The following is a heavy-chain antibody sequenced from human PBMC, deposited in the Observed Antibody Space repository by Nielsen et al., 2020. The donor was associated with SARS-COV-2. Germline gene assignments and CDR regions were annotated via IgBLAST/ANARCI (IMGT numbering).Heavy chain of an antibody. CDR2: ISSSSSYI. CDR1: GFTVSSNY. CDR3: ARAPYSSGWYYFDY. Sequence: GGSLRLSCAASGFTVSSNYMSWVRQAPGKGLEWVSSISSSSSYIYYADSVKGRFTISRDNAKNSLYLQMNSLRAEDTAVYYCARAPYSSGWYYFDYWGQGTLVTVSS. V-gene: IGHV3-21*01. D-gene: IGHD6-19*01. J-gene: IGHJ4*02.